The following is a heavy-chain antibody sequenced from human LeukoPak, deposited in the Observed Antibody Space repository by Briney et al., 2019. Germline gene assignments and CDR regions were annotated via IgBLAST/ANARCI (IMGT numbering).Heavy chain of an antibody. D-gene: IGHD2-2*01. CDR3: AKDQYCSSTSCLDY. J-gene: IGHJ4*02. CDR1: GFTFSSYG. CDR2: ISYDGSNK. V-gene: IGHV3-30*18. Sequence: GRSLRLSCAASGFTFSSYGMHWVRQAPGKGLEWVAVISYDGSNKYYADSVKGRFTISRDNSKSTLYLQMNSLRAEDTAVYYCAKDQYCSSTSCLDYWGQGTLVTVSS.